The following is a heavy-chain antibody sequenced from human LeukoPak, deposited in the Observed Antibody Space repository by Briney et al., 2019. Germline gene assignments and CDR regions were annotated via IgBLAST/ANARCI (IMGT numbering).Heavy chain of an antibody. CDR2: IYYSGST. J-gene: IGHJ4*02. Sequence: SETLSPTCTVSGGSISSYYWSWIRQPPGKGLEWIGYIYYSGSTNYNPSLKSRVTISVDTSKNQFSLKLSSVTAADTAVYYCATQYSSSWAFFDYWGQGTLVTVSS. V-gene: IGHV4-59*08. CDR3: ATQYSSSWAFFDY. D-gene: IGHD6-13*01. CDR1: GGSISSYY.